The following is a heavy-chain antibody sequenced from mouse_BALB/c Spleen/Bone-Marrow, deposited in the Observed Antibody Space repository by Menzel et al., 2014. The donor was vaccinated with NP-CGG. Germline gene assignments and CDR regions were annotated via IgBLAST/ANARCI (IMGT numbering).Heavy chain of an antibody. Sequence: VTLKESGAELVKPGASVKLSCTASGFNIKDTYMHWVKQRPEQGLEWIGRIDPANDYTKYDPKFQGKATITTDTSSNAASLQLSSLTSEDTAVYYCATLTGTFDYWGQGTTLTVSS. V-gene: IGHV14-3*02. J-gene: IGHJ2*01. CDR2: IDPANDYT. D-gene: IGHD4-1*01. CDR1: GFNIKDTY. CDR3: ATLTGTFDY.